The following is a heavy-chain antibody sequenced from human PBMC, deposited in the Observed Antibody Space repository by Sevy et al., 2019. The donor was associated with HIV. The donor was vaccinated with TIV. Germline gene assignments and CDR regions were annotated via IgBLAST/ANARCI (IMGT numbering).Heavy chain of an antibody. Sequence: SETLSLTCTVSGGSISSYYWSWIRQPPGKGLEWIGYIYYSGSTNYNPSLKSRVTISVDTSKNQFPLKLGSVTAADTAVYYCARAEEYCSSTSCYFWFDPWGQGTLVTVSS. CDR1: GGSISSYY. J-gene: IGHJ5*02. CDR3: ARAEEYCSSTSCYFWFDP. V-gene: IGHV4-59*01. D-gene: IGHD2-2*01. CDR2: IYYSGST.